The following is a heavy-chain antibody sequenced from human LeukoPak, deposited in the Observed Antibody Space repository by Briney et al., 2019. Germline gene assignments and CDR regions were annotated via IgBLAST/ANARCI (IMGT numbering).Heavy chain of an antibody. CDR1: GGSFSGYY. V-gene: IGHV4-59*01. CDR3: ARGGDYDYVWGSYRSHFDY. Sequence: SETLSLTCAVYGGSFSGYYWSWIRQPPGKGLEWIGYIYYSGSTNYNPSLKSRVTISVDTSKNQFSLKLSSVTAADTAVYYCARGGDYDYVWGSYRSHFDYWGQGTLVTVSS. CDR2: IYYSGST. D-gene: IGHD3-16*02. J-gene: IGHJ4*02.